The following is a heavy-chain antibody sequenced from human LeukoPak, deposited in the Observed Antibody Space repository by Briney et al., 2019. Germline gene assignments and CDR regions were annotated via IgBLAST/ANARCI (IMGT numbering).Heavy chain of an antibody. Sequence: SETLSLTCTVSGGSISSYYWSWIRQPAGKGLESIGRIYTSGSTNYNPSLKSRVTMSVDTSKNQFSLKLSSVTAADTAVYYCARDTYDFWSGYDNWFDPWGQGTLVTVSS. CDR2: IYTSGST. CDR1: GGSISSYY. D-gene: IGHD3-3*01. J-gene: IGHJ5*02. V-gene: IGHV4-4*07. CDR3: ARDTYDFWSGYDNWFDP.